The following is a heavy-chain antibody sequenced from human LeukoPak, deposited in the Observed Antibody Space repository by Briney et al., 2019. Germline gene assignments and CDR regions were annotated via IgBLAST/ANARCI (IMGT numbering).Heavy chain of an antibody. CDR1: GDGVSSNSAA. V-gene: IGHV6-1*01. CDR3: AREEDPAMVFEFMAPSWYFHL. Sequence: SQTLSLTCALSGDGVSSNSAAWNWIRQSPSIGLEWLGRTYYRSKWYYDYAVSVKSRITINPDTSKNQFSLQLNSVTPEDTAVYYCAREEDPAMVFEFMAPSWYFHLWGRGTLVTVSS. D-gene: IGHD5-18*01. J-gene: IGHJ2*01. CDR2: TYYRSKWYY.